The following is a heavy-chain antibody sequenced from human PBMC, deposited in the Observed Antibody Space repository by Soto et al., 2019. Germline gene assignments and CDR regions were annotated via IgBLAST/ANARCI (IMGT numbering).Heavy chain of an antibody. CDR2: ISAYNGNT. Sequence: QVQLVQSGAEVKKPGASVKVSCKASGYTFSSYGISWVRQAPGQGLEWMGWISAYNGNTKYAQKIQGRVTMTTDTSTSTAYRELRSLRSDDTAVYYFARDSPPVDYWGQGALVTVSS. V-gene: IGHV1-18*01. CDR3: ARDSPPVDY. J-gene: IGHJ4*02. CDR1: GYTFSSYG.